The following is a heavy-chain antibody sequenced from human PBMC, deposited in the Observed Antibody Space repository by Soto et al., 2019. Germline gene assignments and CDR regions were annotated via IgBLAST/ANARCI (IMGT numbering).Heavy chain of an antibody. Sequence: SDTLPLTYTVSGSTIRDPSYWAWLRQDPGKGPEWIASIYHGGTTFYNPSLKSRISISVDTSNNQFSLKLRSVTAEDTAVYYCARVHVMVVAGSTFDYWGHGSLITVS. V-gene: IGHV4-38-2*02. CDR3: ARVHVMVVAGSTFDY. CDR2: IYHGGTT. J-gene: IGHJ4*01. D-gene: IGHD2-21*02. CDR1: GSTIRDPSY.